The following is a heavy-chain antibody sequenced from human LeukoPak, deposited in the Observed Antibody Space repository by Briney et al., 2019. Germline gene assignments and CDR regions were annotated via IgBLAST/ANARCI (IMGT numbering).Heavy chain of an antibody. Sequence: TGGSLRLSCAASGFTCSSYSMNWVRQAPGKGLEWVSYISSSSSTIYYAGSVKGRFTISRDNAKNSLYLQMNSLRAEDTAVYYCARSPLTTVTTNWFDPWGQGTLVTVSS. CDR1: GFTCSSYS. V-gene: IGHV3-48*01. CDR2: ISSSSSTI. D-gene: IGHD4-17*01. CDR3: ARSPLTTVTTNWFDP. J-gene: IGHJ5*02.